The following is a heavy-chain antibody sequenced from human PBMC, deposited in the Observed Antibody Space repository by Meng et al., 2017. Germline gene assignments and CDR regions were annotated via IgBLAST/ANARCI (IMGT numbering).Heavy chain of an antibody. V-gene: IGHV3-30*01. Sequence: QVQLAESGGGVVQPGRSLRLSCAASGFTFSSYAMHWVRQAPGKGLEWVAVISYDGSNKYYADSVKGRFTISRDNSKNTLYLQMNSLRAEDTAVYYCAHFDYWGQGTLVTVSS. CDR3: AHFDY. CDR1: GFTFSSYA. J-gene: IGHJ4*02. CDR2: ISYDGSNK.